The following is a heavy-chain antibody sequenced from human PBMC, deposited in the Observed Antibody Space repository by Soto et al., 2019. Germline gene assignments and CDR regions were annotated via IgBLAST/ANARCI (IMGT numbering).Heavy chain of an antibody. CDR1: GYTSTNYG. D-gene: IGHD4-17*01. CDR3: ATDPPSYADYPDAFDI. V-gene: IGHV1-3*01. Sequence: ASVKVSCKASGYTSTNYGMHCVRQAPGQRLEWMGWINAESGDTNYSQKFQGRVTMTEDTSTDTAYMELSSLRSEDTAVYYCATDPPSYADYPDAFDIWGQGTMVTLSS. J-gene: IGHJ3*02. CDR2: INAESGDT.